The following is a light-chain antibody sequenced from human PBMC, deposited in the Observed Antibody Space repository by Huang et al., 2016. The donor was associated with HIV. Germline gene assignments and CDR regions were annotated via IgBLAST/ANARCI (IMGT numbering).Light chain of an antibody. CDR1: QSVSSSY. J-gene: IGKJ1*01. CDR2: GAS. CDR3: QQYDSSPWT. V-gene: IGKV3-20*01. Sequence: EIVLTQSPGTLSLSPGERATLSCRASQSVSSSYLAWHQQKPGQAPRLLFYGASSRATGIPDRFSGSGSGTDFTLTISRLEPEDFAVYYCQQYDSSPWTFGQGTKVEIK.